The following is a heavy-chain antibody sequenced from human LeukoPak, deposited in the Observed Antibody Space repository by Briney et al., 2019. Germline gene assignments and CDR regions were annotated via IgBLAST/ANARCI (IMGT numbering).Heavy chain of an antibody. Sequence: SSETLSLTCSVSGGSISSGYWSWIRQPPGKGLEWIAYTYNSGRSNYNPSLKSRVTISLDTSKNQFSLKLSSVTAADTAVYYCAGGSGASWFDPWGQGTLVTVSS. CDR1: GGSISSGY. CDR3: AGGSGASWFDP. CDR2: TYNSGRS. J-gene: IGHJ5*02. V-gene: IGHV4-59*01. D-gene: IGHD2-8*02.